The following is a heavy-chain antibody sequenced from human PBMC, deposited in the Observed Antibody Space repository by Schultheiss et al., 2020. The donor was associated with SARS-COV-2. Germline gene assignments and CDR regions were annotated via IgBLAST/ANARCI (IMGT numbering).Heavy chain of an antibody. Sequence: VKVSCKASGGTFSSYAISWVRQAPGQGLEWMGGIIPIFGTANYAQKFQGRVTITADESTSTAYMELSSLRSEDTAVYYCARDRYDFWSGYVSYWYFDLWGRGTLVTV. D-gene: IGHD3-3*01. CDR3: ARDRYDFWSGYVSYWYFDL. CDR2: IIPIFGTA. V-gene: IGHV1-69*01. J-gene: IGHJ2*01. CDR1: GGTFSSYA.